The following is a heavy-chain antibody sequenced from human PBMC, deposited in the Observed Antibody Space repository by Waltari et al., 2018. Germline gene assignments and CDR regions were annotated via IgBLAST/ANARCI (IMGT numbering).Heavy chain of an antibody. CDR3: ARASYYYDSSGYYSAFDY. D-gene: IGHD3-22*01. CDR1: GYTFTSYD. Sequence: QVQLVQSGAEVKKPGASVKVSCKASGYTFTSYDINWLRQAPGQGLEWMGWINPNSGGTNYAQKFQGRVTMTRDTSISTAYMELSRLRSDDTAVYYCARASYYYDSSGYYSAFDYWGQGTLVTVSS. V-gene: IGHV1-2*02. J-gene: IGHJ4*02. CDR2: INPNSGGT.